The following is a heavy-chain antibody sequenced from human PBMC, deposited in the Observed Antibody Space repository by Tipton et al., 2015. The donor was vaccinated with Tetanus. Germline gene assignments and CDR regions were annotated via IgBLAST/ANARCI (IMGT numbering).Heavy chain of an antibody. V-gene: IGHV4-34*01. CDR2: INISGST. D-gene: IGHD3-10*01. Sequence: TLSLTCAVSGTTFSAYYWSWIRQPPGKGLEWIGEINISGSTTYNPALKSRVTISVDRSKNQFSLEMTSVIVADAAVYYWARGLGDVSPHDRSTWRYYFVFWGQGALGSVSS. J-gene: IGHJ4*02. CDR3: ARGLGDVSPHDRSTWRYYFVF. CDR1: GTTFSAYY.